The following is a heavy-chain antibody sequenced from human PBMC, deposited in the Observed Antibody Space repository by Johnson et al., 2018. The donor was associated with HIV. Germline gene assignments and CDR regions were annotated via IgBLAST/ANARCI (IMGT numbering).Heavy chain of an antibody. CDR1: GFLFSLYA. Sequence: QVQLVESGGGVVQPGRSLRLSCAASGFLFSLYAMHWVRQAPGKGLEWVAVISYDGGNNYYADSVKGRFTISRDNSKNTLYLQMDSLRAEDSALYYCARGRKDIEAADGLDNDAFDMWGQGTLVTVSS. CDR2: ISYDGGNN. CDR3: ARGRKDIEAADGLDNDAFDM. V-gene: IGHV3-30-3*01. J-gene: IGHJ3*02. D-gene: IGHD6-13*01.